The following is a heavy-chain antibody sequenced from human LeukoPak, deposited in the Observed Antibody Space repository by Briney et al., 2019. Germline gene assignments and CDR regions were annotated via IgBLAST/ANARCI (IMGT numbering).Heavy chain of an antibody. J-gene: IGHJ4*02. Sequence: GGSLRLSCAASGFTFSSYAMSWVRQAPGKGLEWVANINQDGSEKYYVDSVKGRFTISRDNAKNSLYLQMNSLRAEDTAVYYCARDIEPAGIMWDYWGQGTLVTVSS. CDR2: INQDGSEK. CDR1: GFTFSSYA. CDR3: ARDIEPAGIMWDY. V-gene: IGHV3-7*05. D-gene: IGHD6-13*01.